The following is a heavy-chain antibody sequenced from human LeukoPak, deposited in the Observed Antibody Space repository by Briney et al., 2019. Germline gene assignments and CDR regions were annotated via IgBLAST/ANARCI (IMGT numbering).Heavy chain of an antibody. V-gene: IGHV4-39*01. D-gene: IGHD3-3*01. CDR1: GGSISSSSYY. CDR2: IYYSGST. J-gene: IGHJ1*01. CDR3: ARPPLYYDFWSGLESAEYFQH. Sequence: SETLSLTCTVSGGSISSSSYYWCWIRQPPGKGLEWIGSIYYSGSTYYNPSLKSRVTISVDTSKNQFSLKLSSVTAADTAVYYCARPPLYYDFWSGLESAEYFQHWGQGTLVTVSS.